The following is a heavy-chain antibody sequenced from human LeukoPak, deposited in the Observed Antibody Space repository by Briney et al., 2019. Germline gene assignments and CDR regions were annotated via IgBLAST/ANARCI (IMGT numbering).Heavy chain of an antibody. V-gene: IGHV3-23*01. J-gene: IGHJ4*02. Sequence: GGSLRLSCAASGFTFSSYWVHWVRLGPGKGLVWVSTISSSGNNTYYTDSVKGRFTISRDNSKNTLFLQMNSLRVDDTAVYYCAKDVRTKRPPPEGFDYWGQGTLVTVSS. D-gene: IGHD1-14*01. CDR1: GFTFSSYW. CDR2: ISSSGNNT. CDR3: AKDVRTKRPPPEGFDY.